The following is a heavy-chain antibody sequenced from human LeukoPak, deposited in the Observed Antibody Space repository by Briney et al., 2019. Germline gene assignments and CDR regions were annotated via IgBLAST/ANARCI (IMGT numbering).Heavy chain of an antibody. J-gene: IGHJ6*02. D-gene: IGHD3-3*01. CDR2: INHSGST. CDR1: GGSISSGGYY. Sequence: PSETLSLTCTVSGGSISSGGYYWSWIRQPPGKGLEWIGEINHSGSTNYNPSLKSRVTISVDTSKNQFSLKLSSVTAADTAVYYCARVSRLRDFWSGYPANYYYYGMDVWGQGTTVTVSS. V-gene: IGHV4-39*07. CDR3: ARVSRLRDFWSGYPANYYYYGMDV.